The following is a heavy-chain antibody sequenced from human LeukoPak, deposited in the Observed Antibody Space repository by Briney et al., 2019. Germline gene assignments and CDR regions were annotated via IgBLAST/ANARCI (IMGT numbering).Heavy chain of an antibody. CDR2: IHYSGST. CDR1: GGSISSSSYY. D-gene: IGHD2-2*01. V-gene: IGHV4-39*01. J-gene: IGHJ6*03. Sequence: SETLSLTCTVSGGSISSSSYYWGWIRQPPGKGLEWIGSIHYSGSTYYNPSLKSRVTISVDTSKNQFSLKLSSVTAADTAVYYCARRVVSGYYMDVWGKGTTVTVSS. CDR3: ARRVVSGYYMDV.